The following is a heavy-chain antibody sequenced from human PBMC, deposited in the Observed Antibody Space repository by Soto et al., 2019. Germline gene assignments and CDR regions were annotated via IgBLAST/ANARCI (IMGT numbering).Heavy chain of an antibody. V-gene: IGHV3-23*01. CDR1: GFTFSSYA. CDR2: ISGSGGST. Sequence: PGGSLRLSCAASGFTFSSYAMSWVRQAPGKGLEWVSAISGSGGSTYYADSVKGRSTISRDNSKNTLYLQMNSLRAEDTAVYYCAKDGVHNWNCQFDPWGQGTLVTVSS. D-gene: IGHD1-7*01. CDR3: AKDGVHNWNCQFDP. J-gene: IGHJ5*02.